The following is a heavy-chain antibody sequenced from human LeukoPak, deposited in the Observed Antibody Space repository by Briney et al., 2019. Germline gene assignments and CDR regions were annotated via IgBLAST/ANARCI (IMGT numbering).Heavy chain of an antibody. J-gene: IGHJ4*02. CDR3: ARGTRGNQENYQLGREKNAKYYFDY. V-gene: IGHV1-8*01. CDR2: MNPNSGNT. D-gene: IGHD1-1*01. Sequence: GASVKVSCKASGYTFTSYDINWVRQATGQGLEWMGWMNPNSGNTGYAQKFQGRVTMTRNTSISTAYMELSSLRSEDTAVYYCARGTRGNQENYQLGREKNAKYYFDYWGQGTLVTVSS. CDR1: GYTFTSYD.